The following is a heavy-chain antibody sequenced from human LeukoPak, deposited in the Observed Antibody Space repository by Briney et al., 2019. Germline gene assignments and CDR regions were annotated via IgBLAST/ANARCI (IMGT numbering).Heavy chain of an antibody. CDR3: ANTLTTVVIPGAFDI. CDR1: GFTFSSYA. J-gene: IGHJ3*02. D-gene: IGHD4-17*01. CDR2: ISGSGGST. Sequence: GGSLRLSCAASGFTFSSYAMSWVRQAPGEGLEWVSAISGSGGSTYYADSVKGRFTISRDNPKNTLYLQMNSLRAEDTAVYYCANTLTTVVIPGAFDIWGQGTMVTVSS. V-gene: IGHV3-23*01.